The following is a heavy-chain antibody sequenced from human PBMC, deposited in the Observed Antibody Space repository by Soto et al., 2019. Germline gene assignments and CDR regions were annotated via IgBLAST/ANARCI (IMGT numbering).Heavy chain of an antibody. V-gene: IGHV1-2*02. CDR2: INPKSGVT. CDR3: ARGDVNWFDP. D-gene: IGHD2-21*02. J-gene: IGHJ5*02. CDR1: GYSFIGYY. Sequence: ASVKVSCKASGYSFIGYYMHWVRQAPGQGLEWMGWINPKSGVTNYAQKFQGRVTMTRDTSITTAYMELSSLRSDYTAVYYCARGDVNWFDPWGQGTLVTVSS.